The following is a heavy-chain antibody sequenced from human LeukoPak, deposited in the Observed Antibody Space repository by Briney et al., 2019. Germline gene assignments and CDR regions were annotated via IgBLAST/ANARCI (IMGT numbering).Heavy chain of an antibody. Sequence: GASVKVSCKASGYTFTSYYMHWVRQAPGQGLEWMGPINPTGGSTGYAQKFQGRVTMTRDMSTSTDYMELSSLRSDDTAVYYCARFGRDSSGYFLSIQKYYYYYYMDVWGKGTTVTVSS. J-gene: IGHJ6*03. CDR3: ARFGRDSSGYFLSIQKYYYYYYMDV. V-gene: IGHV1-46*01. CDR1: GYTFTSYY. D-gene: IGHD3-22*01. CDR2: INPTGGST.